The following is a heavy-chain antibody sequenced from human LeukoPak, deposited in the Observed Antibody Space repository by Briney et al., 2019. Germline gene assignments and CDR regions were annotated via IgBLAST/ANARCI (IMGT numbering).Heavy chain of an antibody. CDR1: GFTFSSYA. D-gene: IGHD1-26*01. J-gene: IGHJ4*02. CDR3: ARESGGY. Sequence: GGSLRLSCAASGFTFSSYAMHWVRQAPGKGLKWVAVISYDGSNKYYADSVKGRFTISRDNSKNTLYLQMNSLRAEDTVVYYCARESGGYWGQGTLVTVSS. V-gene: IGHV3-30*04. CDR2: ISYDGSNK.